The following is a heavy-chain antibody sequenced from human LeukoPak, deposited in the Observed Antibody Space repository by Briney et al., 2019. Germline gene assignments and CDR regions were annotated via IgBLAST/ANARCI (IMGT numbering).Heavy chain of an antibody. J-gene: IGHJ5*02. CDR2: ISGYSGNT. CDR3: ARDRPYDSSGLLMSDP. Sequence: ASVKVSCKTSGYSFSRKGISWVRQAPGQGPEWMGWISGYSGNTNYAQNLQGRVTITTDTSTSTAYMELRSLRSDDTAVYYCARDRPYDSSGLLMSDPWGQGTLVTVSS. D-gene: IGHD3-22*01. CDR1: GYSFSRKG. V-gene: IGHV1-18*01.